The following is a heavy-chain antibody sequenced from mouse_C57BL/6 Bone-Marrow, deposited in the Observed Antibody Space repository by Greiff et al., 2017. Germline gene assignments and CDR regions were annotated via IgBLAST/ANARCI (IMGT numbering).Heavy chain of an antibody. D-gene: IGHD1-1*02. CDR1: GYTFTSYW. CDR3: ARKVDYYYAMDY. Sequence: QVQLQQPGAELVMPGASVKLSCKASGYTFTSYWMHWVKQRPGQGLEWIGEIDPSDSYPNYNQKFKGKSTLTVDKSSSTADMQLSSLTSEDSAVYYCARKVDYYYAMDYWGQGTSVTVSS. CDR2: IDPSDSYP. J-gene: IGHJ4*01. V-gene: IGHV1-69*01.